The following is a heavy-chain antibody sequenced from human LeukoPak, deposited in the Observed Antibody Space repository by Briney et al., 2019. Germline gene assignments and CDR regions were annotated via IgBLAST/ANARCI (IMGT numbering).Heavy chain of an antibody. CDR2: INHNGNVN. J-gene: IGHJ6*02. D-gene: IGHD2-15*01. CDR3: PRGGGLDL. V-gene: IGHV3-7*03. CDR1: GFTFSSYW. Sequence: PGGSLRLSCAASGFTFSSYWMNWARQAPGKGREWVASINHNGNVNYYVDSVKGRFTISRDNAKNSLYLQMFNLRAEDTAVYFRPRGGGLDLWGQGATVTVSS.